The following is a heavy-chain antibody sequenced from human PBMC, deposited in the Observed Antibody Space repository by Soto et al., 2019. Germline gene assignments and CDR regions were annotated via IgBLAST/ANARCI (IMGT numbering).Heavy chain of an antibody. J-gene: IGHJ4*02. V-gene: IGHV3-33*01. CDR1: GFTCSTYG. Sequence: QVQLVQSGGGVVQPGRSLRLSCAASGFTCSTYGMHWVRRAPGKGLEWVALIWSDGSNKYYADSVKGRFTISRDNSKKTLYLQMNSLRAEDTAVYYCARVFDTYYFDDWGQGNMITVSS. D-gene: IGHD3-9*01. CDR2: IWSDGSNK. CDR3: ARVFDTYYFDD.